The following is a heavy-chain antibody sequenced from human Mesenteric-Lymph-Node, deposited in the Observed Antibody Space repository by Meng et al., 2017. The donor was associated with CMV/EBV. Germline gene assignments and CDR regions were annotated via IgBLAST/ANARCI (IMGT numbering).Heavy chain of an antibody. J-gene: IGHJ6*02. CDR3: ARNSAVVPAASYYYGMDV. Sequence: ASVKVSCKASGYTFTSYDINWVRQATGQGLEWMGWMNPNSGNTGYAQKFQGRVTITRNTSISTAYMELSSLRSADTAVYYCARNSAVVPAASYYYGMDVWGQGTTVTVSS. V-gene: IGHV1-8*03. CDR1: GYTFTSYD. CDR2: MNPNSGNT. D-gene: IGHD2-2*01.